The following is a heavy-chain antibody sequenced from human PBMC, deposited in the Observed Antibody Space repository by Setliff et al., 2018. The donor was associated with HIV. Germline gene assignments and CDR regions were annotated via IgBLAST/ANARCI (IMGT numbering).Heavy chain of an antibody. J-gene: IGHJ4*02. D-gene: IGHD1-26*01. CDR2: IKSKTDGGTT. CDR3: TTALRWEPEHIGDY. V-gene: IGHV3-15*01. CDR1: GFTFSDYY. Sequence: GGSLRLSCAASGFTFSDYYMSWIRQAPGKGPEWVGRIKSKTDGGTTDYAAPVKGRFSISREDSENTLYLQMNSLKTEDTAVYYCTTALRWEPEHIGDYWGQGALVTVSS.